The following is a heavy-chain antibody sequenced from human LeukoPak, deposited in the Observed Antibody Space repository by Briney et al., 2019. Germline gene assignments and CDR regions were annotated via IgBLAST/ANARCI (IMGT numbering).Heavy chain of an antibody. Sequence: GGSLRLSCAASGLTFSSYGMHWVRQAPGKGLEWVAVIWYDGSNKYYADSVKGRFTISRDNSKNTLYLQMNSLRAEDTAVYYCARDDLVVVPAAIRERQDAFDIWGQGTMVTVSS. CDR2: IWYDGSNK. J-gene: IGHJ3*02. CDR3: ARDDLVVVPAAIRERQDAFDI. V-gene: IGHV3-33*01. D-gene: IGHD2-2*02. CDR1: GLTFSSYG.